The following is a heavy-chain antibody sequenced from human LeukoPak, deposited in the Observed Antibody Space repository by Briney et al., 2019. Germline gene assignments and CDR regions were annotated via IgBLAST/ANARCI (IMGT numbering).Heavy chain of an antibody. D-gene: IGHD5-24*01. CDR3: AAQMATTLYNDAFDI. V-gene: IGHV1-69*04. CDR1: GGTFSSYA. CDR2: IIPILGIA. J-gene: IGHJ3*02. Sequence: SVKVSCTASGGTFSSYAISWVRQAPGQGLEWMGRIIPILGIANYAQKFQGRVTITADKSTSTAYMELSSLRSEDTAVYYCAAQMATTLYNDAFDIWGQGTMVTVSS.